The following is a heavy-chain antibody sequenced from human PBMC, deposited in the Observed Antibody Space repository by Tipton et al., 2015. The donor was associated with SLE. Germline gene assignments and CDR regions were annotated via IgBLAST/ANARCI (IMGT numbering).Heavy chain of an antibody. Sequence: TLSLTCTVSGGSISSYYWSWIRQPPGKGLGWIGDISYSGSTNYSPSLKSRVTISVDTSKNQFSLKLTSVTAADTAVYFCAREWADDAFDIWGRGTRVTVSS. V-gene: IGHV4-59*01. CDR1: GGSISSYY. J-gene: IGHJ3*02. CDR3: AREWADDAFDI. CDR2: ISYSGST.